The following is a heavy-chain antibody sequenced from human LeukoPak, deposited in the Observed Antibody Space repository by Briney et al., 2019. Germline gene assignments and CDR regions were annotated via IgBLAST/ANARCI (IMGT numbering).Heavy chain of an antibody. D-gene: IGHD5-18*01. CDR1: GGSFSGYY. Sequence: SETLSLTCAVYGGSFSGYYWNWIRQPPGEGLEWIGEINHSGNTNYNPSLKSRVIMSVDTSKSQFSLKLNSVTAADTAMYYCAVAGYGRRFDYWGQGTLLTVSS. CDR3: AVAGYGRRFDY. J-gene: IGHJ4*02. V-gene: IGHV4-34*01. CDR2: INHSGNT.